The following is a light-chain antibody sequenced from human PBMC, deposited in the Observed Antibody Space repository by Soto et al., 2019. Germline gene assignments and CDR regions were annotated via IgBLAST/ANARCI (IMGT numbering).Light chain of an antibody. J-gene: IGLJ2*01. Sequence: QSVLTQPASVSGSPGQSITISCTGTSSDVGGYNYVSWYQQHPGKAPKLMIYDVSNRPSGVSNRFSGSKSGTTASLTISGLQAEDEDDYYCSSYTSSSTLVFGGGTKLTVL. V-gene: IGLV2-14*01. CDR2: DVS. CDR3: SSYTSSSTLV. CDR1: SSDVGGYNY.